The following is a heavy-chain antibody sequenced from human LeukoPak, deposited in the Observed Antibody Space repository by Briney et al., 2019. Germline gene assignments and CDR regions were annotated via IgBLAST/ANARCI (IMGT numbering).Heavy chain of an antibody. CDR3: ASRLGYCSGGSCYDY. D-gene: IGHD2-15*01. CDR1: GYSFSNYW. CDR2: IYPGDSQT. Sequence: GESLKISCKGSGYSFSNYWIGWVRQMPGKGLEWMGIIYPGDSQTRYSPSFQGQVTISADKSISTAYLQWSSLKASDTAMYYCASRLGYCSGGSCYDYWGQGTLVTVSS. V-gene: IGHV5-51*01. J-gene: IGHJ4*02.